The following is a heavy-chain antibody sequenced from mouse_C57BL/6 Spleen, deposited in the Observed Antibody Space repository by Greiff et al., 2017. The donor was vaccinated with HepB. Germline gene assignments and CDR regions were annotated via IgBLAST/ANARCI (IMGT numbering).Heavy chain of an antibody. J-gene: IGHJ4*01. CDR1: GYSITSGYY. Sequence: EVQLQQSGPGLVKPSQSLSLTCSVPGYSITSGYYWNWIRQFPGNKLEWMGYISYDGSNNYNPSLKNRISITRDTSKNQFFLKLNSVTTEDTATYYCASFGTRDYYAMDYWGQGTSVTVSS. CDR3: ASFGTRDYYAMDY. D-gene: IGHD4-1*01. CDR2: ISYDGSN. V-gene: IGHV3-6*01.